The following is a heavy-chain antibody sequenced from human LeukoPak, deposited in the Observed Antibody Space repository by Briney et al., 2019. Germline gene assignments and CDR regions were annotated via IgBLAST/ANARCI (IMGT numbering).Heavy chain of an antibody. CDR3: ARGMASATIPFDY. J-gene: IGHJ4*02. CDR1: GYSFTSNW. Sequence: GESLKISCEASGYSFTSNWIGWVRQMPGKGLECMGIIYPADSDTTYSPSSKGQVTISVDKSLRTAYLQWSSLKASDTAMYYCARGMASATIPFDYWGQGTLVTVSS. V-gene: IGHV5-51*01. CDR2: IYPADSDT. D-gene: IGHD5-24*01.